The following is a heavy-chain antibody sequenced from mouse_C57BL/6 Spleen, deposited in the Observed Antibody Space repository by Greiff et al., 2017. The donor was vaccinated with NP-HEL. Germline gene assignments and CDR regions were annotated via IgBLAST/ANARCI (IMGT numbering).Heavy chain of an antibody. Sequence: QVQLQQPGTELVKPGASVKLSCKASGYTFTSYWMHWVKQRPGQGLEWIGNINPSNGGTNYNEKFKSKATLTVDKSSSTAYMQLSSLTSEDSAVYYCARGYYGSSSSYYAMDYWGQGTSVTVSS. J-gene: IGHJ4*01. D-gene: IGHD1-1*01. CDR2: INPSNGGT. CDR1: GYTFTSYW. V-gene: IGHV1-53*01. CDR3: ARGYYGSSSSYYAMDY.